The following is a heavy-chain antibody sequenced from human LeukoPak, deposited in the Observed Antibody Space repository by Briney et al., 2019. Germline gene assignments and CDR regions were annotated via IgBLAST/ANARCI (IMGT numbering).Heavy chain of an antibody. CDR3: ERFSRVEFSPHATSGIKGFFDF. CDR2: IYPLDSDT. D-gene: IGHD2-15*01. J-gene: IGHJ4*02. Sequence: GESLKISCKAFGYTFLTYWIGWVRQAPGKGLEWMGIIYPLDSDTKYSPPFQGQVTVSADKSISTAYLQSSSLKASDSDVYYCERFSRVEFSPHATSGIKGFFDFWGQGTPVTVSS. CDR1: GYTFLTYW. V-gene: IGHV5-51*01.